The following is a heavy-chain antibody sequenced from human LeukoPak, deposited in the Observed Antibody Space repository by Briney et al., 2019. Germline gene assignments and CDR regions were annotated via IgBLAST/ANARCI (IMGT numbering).Heavy chain of an antibody. J-gene: IGHJ6*03. Sequence: SETLSLTCTVSGGSVSSGSYYWSWIRQPPGKGLEWIGYIYYSGSTNYNPSLKSRVTISVDTSKNQFSLKLSSVTAADTAVYYCARTDSYYYYMDVWGKGTTVTVSS. CDR3: ARTDSYYYYMDV. CDR1: GGSVSSGSYY. CDR2: IYYSGST. V-gene: IGHV4-61*01.